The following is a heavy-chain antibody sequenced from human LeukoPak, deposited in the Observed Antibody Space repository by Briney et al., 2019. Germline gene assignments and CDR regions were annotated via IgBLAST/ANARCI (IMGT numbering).Heavy chain of an antibody. CDR1: GFSFSNSA. J-gene: IGHJ3*02. CDR2: LIASSGST. CDR3: ARYSLTGSNDAFDI. D-gene: IGHD3-9*01. Sequence: PGGSLRLSCAASGFSFSNSAMSWVRQAPGKGLEWVSLLIASSGSTFYADSVKGRFTISRDNAKNSLYLQMNSLRAEDTAVYYCARYSLTGSNDAFDIWGQGTMVTVSS. V-gene: IGHV3-23*01.